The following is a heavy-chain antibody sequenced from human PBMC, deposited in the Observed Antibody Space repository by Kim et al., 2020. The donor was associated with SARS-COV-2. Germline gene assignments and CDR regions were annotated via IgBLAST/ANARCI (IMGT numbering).Heavy chain of an antibody. CDR1: GYTFTSYA. D-gene: IGHD3-10*01. CDR2: INAGNGNT. V-gene: IGHV1-3*01. J-gene: IGHJ5*02. Sequence: ASVKVSCKASGYTFTSYAMHWVRQAPGQRLEWMGWINAGNGNTKYSQKFQGRVTITRDTSASTAYMELSSLRSEHTAVYYCARDAETLLLWFGESPPNWFDPWGQGTLVTVSS. CDR3: ARDAETLLLWFGESPPNWFDP.